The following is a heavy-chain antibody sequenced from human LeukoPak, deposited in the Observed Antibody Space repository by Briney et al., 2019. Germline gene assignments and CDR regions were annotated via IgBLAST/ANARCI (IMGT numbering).Heavy chain of an antibody. Sequence: PGGSLRLSCAASGIIFSTYAMHWVRQTPGKGLEWAGIIWFDGSHTYYGDSVRGRFSISRDNSKNTLYLEMNSLRADDTGVYFCARGIIILRTWSASFDSWGQGSLVTVSS. V-gene: IGHV3-33*08. J-gene: IGHJ4*02. D-gene: IGHD3-16*02. CDR2: IWFDGSHT. CDR3: ARGIIILRTWSASFDS. CDR1: GIIFSTYA.